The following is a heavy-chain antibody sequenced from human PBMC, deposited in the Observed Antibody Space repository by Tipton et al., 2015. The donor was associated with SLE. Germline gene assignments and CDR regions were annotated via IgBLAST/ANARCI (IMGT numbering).Heavy chain of an antibody. J-gene: IGHJ6*02. CDR3: ARLDSSGPGDV. V-gene: IGHV4-39*07. Sequence: TLSLTCSVSGASIRSGTYNWAWIRQSPGKGLEWIGQIYYRGVTQINPSLKSRVTISLDTPSNQFSLKLSSVTAADTAVYYCARLDSSGPGDVWGQGTTVTVS. CDR1: GASIRSGTYN. CDR2: IYYRGVT. D-gene: IGHD6-19*01.